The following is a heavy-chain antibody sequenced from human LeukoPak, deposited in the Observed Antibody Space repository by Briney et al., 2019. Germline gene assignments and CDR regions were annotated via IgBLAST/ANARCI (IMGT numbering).Heavy chain of an antibody. J-gene: IGHJ3*02. CDR2: IYHSGST. CDR1: GGSISSSNW. D-gene: IGHD1-26*01. V-gene: IGHV4-4*02. Sequence: PSGTLSLTCAVSGGSISSSNWWSWVRQPPGKGLEWIGEIYHSGSTNYNPSLKSRVTISVDKSKNQFSLKLSSVTAADTAVYYCASGGVYIVGATKAGAFDIWGQGTMVTVSS. CDR3: ASGGVYIVGATKAGAFDI.